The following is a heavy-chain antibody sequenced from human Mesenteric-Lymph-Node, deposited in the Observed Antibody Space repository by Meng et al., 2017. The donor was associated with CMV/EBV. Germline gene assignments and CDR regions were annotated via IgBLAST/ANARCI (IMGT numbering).Heavy chain of an antibody. Sequence: SGGSINRGGYYWTWIRQDPGNGLEWIGYIYNRGSTYYNPSLQSRVIISIDTSQNQFSLKLSSVTVADTAVYYCARGSSSWPNGVWFDPWGQGTLVTVSS. D-gene: IGHD6-13*01. CDR1: GGSINRGGYY. J-gene: IGHJ5*02. V-gene: IGHV4-31*02. CDR2: IYNRGST. CDR3: ARGSSSWPNGVWFDP.